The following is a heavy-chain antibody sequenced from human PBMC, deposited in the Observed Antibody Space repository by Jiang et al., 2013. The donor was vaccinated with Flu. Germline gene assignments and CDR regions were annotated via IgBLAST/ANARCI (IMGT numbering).Heavy chain of an antibody. D-gene: IGHD4-17*01. Sequence: SGAEVKKPGSSVKVSCKASGYTFTGYYMHWVRQAPGQGLEWMGWINPNSGGTNYAQKFQGWVTMTRDTSISTAYMELSRLRSDDTAVYYCARDRGDYGANEYAFDIWGQGTMVTVSS. CDR1: GYTFTGYY. CDR3: ARDRGDYGANEYAFDI. CDR2: INPNSGGT. V-gene: IGHV1-2*04. J-gene: IGHJ3*02.